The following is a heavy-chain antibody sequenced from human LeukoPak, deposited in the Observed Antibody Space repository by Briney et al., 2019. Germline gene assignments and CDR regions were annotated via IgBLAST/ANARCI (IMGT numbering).Heavy chain of an antibody. CDR3: TRLAPDGSPCGMDV. Sequence: GGSPRLSCAASGFTFSGSAVHWVRQASGKGLEWVGRIRNKANNYATAYAASVQGRFTISRDDSENTAYLQMNSLKTEDTAVYHCTRLAPDGSPCGMDVWGQGTTVTVSS. CDR2: IRNKANNYAT. V-gene: IGHV3-73*01. J-gene: IGHJ6*02. CDR1: GFTFSGSA. D-gene: IGHD5-24*01.